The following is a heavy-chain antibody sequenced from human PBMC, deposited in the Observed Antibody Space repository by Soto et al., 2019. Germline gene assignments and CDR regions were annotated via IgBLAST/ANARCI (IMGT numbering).Heavy chain of an antibody. CDR3: SKNPDYYYDSSGFR. CDR2: ISGSGGST. D-gene: IGHD3-22*01. V-gene: IGHV3-23*01. Sequence: EVQLLESGGGLVQPGGSLRLSCAASGFTFSSYAMSWVRQAPGKGLEWVSAISGSGGSTYYADSVKGRFTISRDNSKNTLYLQMNSLRAEDTDVYYCSKNPDYYYDSSGFRWGQGTLVTVSS. CDR1: GFTFSSYA. J-gene: IGHJ4*02.